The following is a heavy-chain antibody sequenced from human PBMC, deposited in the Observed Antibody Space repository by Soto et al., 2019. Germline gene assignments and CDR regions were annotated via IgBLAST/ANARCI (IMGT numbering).Heavy chain of an antibody. J-gene: IGHJ4*02. V-gene: IGHV3-53*01. CDR2: IYTGDTT. CDR3: ASLFSSSWSALDN. D-gene: IGHD6-13*01. Sequence: GGSLRLSCAASGFTVIGNFMSWVRQAPWKGLEWVSIIYTGDTTYYADSVKGRFTISRDNSKNTLYLQMNSLRAEDSAVYYCASLFSSSWSALDNWGRGTLVTVS. CDR1: GFTVIGNF.